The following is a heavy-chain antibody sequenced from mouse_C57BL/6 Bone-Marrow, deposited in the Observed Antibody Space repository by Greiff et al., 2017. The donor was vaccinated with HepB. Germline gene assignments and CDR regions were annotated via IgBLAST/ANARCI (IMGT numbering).Heavy chain of an antibody. Sequence: VQLQQSGAELVKPGASVKLSCTASGFNIKDYYMHWVKQRTEQGLEWIGRIDPEDSETKYAPKFQGKATITADTRSNTAYLQLSSLTSEVTAVYYCARWGDGNYWWGQGTTLTVSS. V-gene: IGHV14-2*01. D-gene: IGHD2-1*01. CDR1: GFNIKDYY. J-gene: IGHJ2*01. CDR3: ARWGDGNYW. CDR2: IDPEDSET.